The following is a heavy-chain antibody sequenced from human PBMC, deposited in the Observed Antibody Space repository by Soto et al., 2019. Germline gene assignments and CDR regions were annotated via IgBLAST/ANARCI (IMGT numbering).Heavy chain of an antibody. V-gene: IGHV3-74*01. CDR2: VSNEGSK. CDR1: GFRVSDYW. CDR3: TPTPRNGMGV. J-gene: IGHJ6*02. Sequence: EVQLVESGGGLVQPGGSLRLACAGSGFRVSDYWMHWVRQAPGKGLVWVSRVSNEGSKEYADFVKGRFTLSKDNAKNTLYLEMDSLSVEDTALYYCTPTPRNGMGVWGQGTKVTVAS.